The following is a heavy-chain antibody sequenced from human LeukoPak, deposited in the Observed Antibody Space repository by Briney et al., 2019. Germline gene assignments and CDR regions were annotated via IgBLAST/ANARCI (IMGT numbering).Heavy chain of an antibody. CDR1: GGTFSSYA. V-gene: IGHV1-69*13. CDR2: IIPIFGTA. J-gene: IGHJ6*03. Sequence: TVKVSCKASGGTFSSYAISWVRQAPGQGLEWVGGIIPIFGTANYAQKFQGRVTITADESTSTAYMELSSLRSEDTAVYYCAADGDSSSWPSIFPYYYYYYMDVWGKGTTVTVSS. CDR3: AADGDSSSWPSIFPYYYYYYMDV. D-gene: IGHD6-13*01.